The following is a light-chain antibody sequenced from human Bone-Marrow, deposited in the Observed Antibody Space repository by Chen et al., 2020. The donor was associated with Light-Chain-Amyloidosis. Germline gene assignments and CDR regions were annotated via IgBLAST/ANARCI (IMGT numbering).Light chain of an antibody. CDR3: QSADSSGAYEVI. V-gene: IGLV3-25*03. CDR2: RET. Sequence: SYELPQPPSVSVSPGQTARITCSGDDLPTKYAYWYQQKPGQAPVLVIHRETERPSGISEPLSGSSSGTTATLTISGVQAEDEADYHCQSADSSGAYEVIFGGGTKLTVL. CDR1: DLPTKY. J-gene: IGLJ2*01.